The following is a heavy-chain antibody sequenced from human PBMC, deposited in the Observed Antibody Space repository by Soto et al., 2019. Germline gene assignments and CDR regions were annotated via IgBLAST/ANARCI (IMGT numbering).Heavy chain of an antibody. Sequence: GGSPRLSCAASGFPLSSYSISWVRPAPGKGLEWVSGISGSGGSTYYADSVKGRFTISRDNSKSTLYLQMNSLRAEDTAVYYCAKDNVVVTAASDYWGQGTLVTVSS. D-gene: IGHD2-2*01. V-gene: IGHV3-23*01. CDR3: AKDNVVVTAASDY. CDR1: GFPLSSYS. CDR2: ISGSGGST. J-gene: IGHJ4*02.